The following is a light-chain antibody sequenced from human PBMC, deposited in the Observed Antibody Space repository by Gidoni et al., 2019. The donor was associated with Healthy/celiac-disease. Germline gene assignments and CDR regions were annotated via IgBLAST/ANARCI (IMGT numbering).Light chain of an antibody. CDR1: QDISHY. CDR3: QQYDNLPRYT. V-gene: IGKV1-33*01. J-gene: IGKJ2*01. CDR2: DAS. Sequence: DIQMTQSPSSLSASVGDRVTITCQASQDISHYLNWYQQKPGKAPKLLIYDASNMETGVPSRFSGSGAGTDFTFTISSLQPEDIATYYCQQYDNLPRYTFXQXTKLEIK.